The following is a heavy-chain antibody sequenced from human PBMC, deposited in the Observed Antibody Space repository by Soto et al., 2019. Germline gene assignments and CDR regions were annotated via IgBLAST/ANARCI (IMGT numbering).Heavy chain of an antibody. CDR2: IIPILGIA. Sequence: QVQLVQSGAEVKKPGSSVKVSCKASGGTFSSYTISWVRQAPGQGLEWMGRIIPILGIANYAQKFQGRVTITADKSTSTAYMELSSLRSEDTAVYYCGRETRESYYYYYGMDVWGQGTTVTVSS. CDR3: GRETRESYYYYYGMDV. J-gene: IGHJ6*02. CDR1: GGTFSSYT. V-gene: IGHV1-69*08. D-gene: IGHD3-10*01.